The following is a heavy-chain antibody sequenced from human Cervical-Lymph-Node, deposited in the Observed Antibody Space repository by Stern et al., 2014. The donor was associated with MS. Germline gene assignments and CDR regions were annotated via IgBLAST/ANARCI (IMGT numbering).Heavy chain of an antibody. CDR1: GGTFSTYG. J-gene: IGHJ4*02. D-gene: IGHD3-22*01. CDR2: IIPIFGTA. V-gene: IGHV1-69*01. CDR3: AREFNYDSSGYYFYY. Sequence: QVQLVQSGAEVKKPGSSVKGSCKASGGTFSTYGISWVRQAPGQWLEWMGGIIPIFGTANYAQKFQGRVTITADESTNTAYMELSSLRSEDTAVYYCAREFNYDSSGYYFYYWGQGTLVTVSS.